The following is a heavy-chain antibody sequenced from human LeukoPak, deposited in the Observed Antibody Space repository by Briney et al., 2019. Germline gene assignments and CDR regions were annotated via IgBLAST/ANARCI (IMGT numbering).Heavy chain of an antibody. D-gene: IGHD3-22*01. CDR2: ISWNSGSI. Sequence: GGSLRLSCAASGFTFSSYSMNWVRQAPGKGLEWVSGISWNSGSIGYADSVKGRFTISRDNAKNSLYLQMNSLRAEDMALYYCAKDSIGYYDSSGPYYFDYWGQGTLVTVSS. CDR3: AKDSIGYYDSSGPYYFDY. V-gene: IGHV3-9*03. CDR1: GFTFSSYS. J-gene: IGHJ4*02.